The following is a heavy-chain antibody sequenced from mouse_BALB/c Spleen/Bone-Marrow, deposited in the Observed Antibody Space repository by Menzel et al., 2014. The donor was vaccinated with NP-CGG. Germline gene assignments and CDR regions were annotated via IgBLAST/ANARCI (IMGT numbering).Heavy chain of an antibody. CDR3: ARRDYWYFDV. Sequence: QVQLQQSGAELAEPGASVKMSCKASGYTFTSYWMHWVKQRPGQGLEWIGYINPSTGYTEYNQKFKDKATLTADKSSSTAYMQLSSLTSEDSAVYYCARRDYWYFDVWGAGTTVTVSS. J-gene: IGHJ1*01. CDR1: GYTFTSYW. V-gene: IGHV1-7*01. CDR2: INPSTGYT.